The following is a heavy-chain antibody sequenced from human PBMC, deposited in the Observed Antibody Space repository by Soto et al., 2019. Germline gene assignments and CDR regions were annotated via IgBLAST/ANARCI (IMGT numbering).Heavy chain of an antibody. Sequence: ASVKVSCKASGHSITSHFMHWVRQAPGQGLEWMGTIGPTGGIRNYAQRFQGRLTMTRDTSTSTVYMELSSLTSEDTAVYYCARYQSWQELVWWFDPWGQVNLVTVSS. CDR3: ARYQSWQELVWWFDP. V-gene: IGHV1-46*03. J-gene: IGHJ5*02. D-gene: IGHD3-9*01. CDR1: GHSITSHF. CDR2: IGPTGGIR.